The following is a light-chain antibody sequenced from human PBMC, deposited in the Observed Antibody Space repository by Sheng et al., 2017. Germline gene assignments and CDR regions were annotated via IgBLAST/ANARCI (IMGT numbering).Light chain of an antibody. V-gene: IGKV3-15*01. CDR2: GAS. CDR3: QQYNNWPGT. Sequence: EIVMTQSPATLSVSPGERATLSCRASQSVSSNLAWYQQKPGQAPRLLIYGASTRATGIPARFSGSGSGTEFTLTISSLQSEDFAVYYCQQYNNWPGTFGQGPRW. J-gene: IGKJ1*01. CDR1: QSVSSN.